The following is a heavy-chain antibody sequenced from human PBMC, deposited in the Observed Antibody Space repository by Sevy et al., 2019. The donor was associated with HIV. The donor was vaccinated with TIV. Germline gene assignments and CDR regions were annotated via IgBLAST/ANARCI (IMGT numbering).Heavy chain of an antibody. CDR3: ALSGGIVVVTKYDY. CDR2: ISGSGGST. Sequence: GGSLRLSCAASGFTFSSYAMSWVRQAPGKGLEWVSAISGSGGSTYYADSVKGRFTISRDNSKNTLYLQMNSLRAEDTAVYDCALSGGIVVVTKYDYWGQGTLVTVSS. D-gene: IGHD2-2*01. J-gene: IGHJ4*02. CDR1: GFTFSSYA. V-gene: IGHV3-23*01.